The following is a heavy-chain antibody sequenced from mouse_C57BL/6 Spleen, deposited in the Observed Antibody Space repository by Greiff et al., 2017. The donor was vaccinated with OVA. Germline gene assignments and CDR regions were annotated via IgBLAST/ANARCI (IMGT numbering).Heavy chain of an antibody. CDR1: GYTFTDYK. Sequence: VQLQQSGPELVKPGASVKMSCKASGYTFTDYKMHWVKQSHGKSLEWIGYINPNNGGTSYNQKFKGKATLTVNKSSSTAYMELRSLTSEDSAVYYCARDYSNLAWFAYWGQGTLVTVSA. V-gene: IGHV1-22*01. J-gene: IGHJ3*01. D-gene: IGHD2-5*01. CDR3: ARDYSNLAWFAY. CDR2: INPNNGGT.